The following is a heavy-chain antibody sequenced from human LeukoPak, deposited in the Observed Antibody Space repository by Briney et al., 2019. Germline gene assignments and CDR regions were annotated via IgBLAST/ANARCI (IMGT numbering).Heavy chain of an antibody. V-gene: IGHV3-30*18. D-gene: IGHD3-22*01. CDR3: AKEDYYDSSGYYLPFTLWD. CDR1: GFTFSSYG. J-gene: IGHJ4*02. CDR2: ISYDGSNK. Sequence: GSLRLSCAASGFTFSSYGMHWVRQAPGKGLEWVAVISYDGSNKYYADSVKGRFTISRDNSKNTLYLQMNSLRAEDTAVYYCAKEDYYDSSGYYLPFTLWDWGQGTLVTVSS.